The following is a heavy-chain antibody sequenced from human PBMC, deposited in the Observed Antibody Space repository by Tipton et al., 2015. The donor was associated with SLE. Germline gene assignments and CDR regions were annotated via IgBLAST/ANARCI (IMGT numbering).Heavy chain of an antibody. CDR3: ARGPRIVGATLDY. J-gene: IGHJ4*02. CDR2: IYHSGST. D-gene: IGHD1-26*01. V-gene: IGHV4-38-2*02. Sequence: TLSLTCTVSGYSISSGYYWGWIRQPPGKGLEWIGSIYHSGSTYYNPSLKSRVTISVDTSKNQFSLKLSSVTAADTAVYYCARGPRIVGATLDYWGQGTLVTVSS. CDR1: GYSISSGYY.